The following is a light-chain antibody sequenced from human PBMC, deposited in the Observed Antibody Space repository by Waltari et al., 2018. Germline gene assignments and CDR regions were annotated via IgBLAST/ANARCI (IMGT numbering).Light chain of an antibody. V-gene: IGKV1-5*03. J-gene: IGKJ2*01. CDR2: KAS. CDR3: QQYNSDSHS. CDR1: QSISTW. Sequence: DIQMTQSPSSLSASVGANVTITCRASQSISTWLAWFQLKPGKAPKLLIYKASNLESGVPSRFSGSGSGTEFTLTISSLLPEDFATYYCQQYNSDSHSFGQGTRLEIK.